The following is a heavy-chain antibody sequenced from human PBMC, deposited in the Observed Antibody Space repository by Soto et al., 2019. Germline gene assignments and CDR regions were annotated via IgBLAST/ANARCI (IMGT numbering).Heavy chain of an antibody. J-gene: IGHJ4*02. CDR1: GFTFSNYY. CDR3: ARGANSPLWEPPAMFRFDY. Sequence: EVQLVESGGGLVQPGGSLRLSCAASGFTFSNYYMDWVRQAPGKGLEWVGRITNKANSYTTQYAASVKGRFTVSRDDSENSLYLQMNSLRAEDTALYYCARGANSPLWEPPAMFRFDYWGQGSLVTVSS. D-gene: IGHD2-2*01. CDR2: ITNKANSYTT. V-gene: IGHV3-72*01.